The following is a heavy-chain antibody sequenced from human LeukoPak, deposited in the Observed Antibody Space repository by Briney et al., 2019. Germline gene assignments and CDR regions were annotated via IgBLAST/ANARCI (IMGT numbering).Heavy chain of an antibody. V-gene: IGHV4-31*03. CDR3: ARGYCTTTSCYFPLKGFDP. CDR1: GGSINSGGYY. D-gene: IGHD2-2*01. Sequence: PSQTLSLTCTVSGGSINSGGYYWNWIRQHPGKGREWIGYIYYTGRTFYNPSLKSRVTMSADTSKNEFSLRLSSVTAADTAVYYCARGYCTTTSCYFPLKGFDPWGQGTLVTVSS. CDR2: IYYTGRT. J-gene: IGHJ5*02.